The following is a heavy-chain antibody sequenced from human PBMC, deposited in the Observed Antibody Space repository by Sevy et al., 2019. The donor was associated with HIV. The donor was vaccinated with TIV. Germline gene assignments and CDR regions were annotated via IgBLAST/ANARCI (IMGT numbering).Heavy chain of an antibody. CDR1: GFTFSSYA. CDR2: ISYDGSNK. Sequence: GGSLRLSCAASGFTFSSYAMHWVRQAPGKGLEWVAVISYDGSNKYYADSVKGRFTISRDNSKNTLYLQMNSLRAEDTAVYYCARDLGRWYHNDAFDIWGQGTMVTVS. V-gene: IGHV3-30-3*01. D-gene: IGHD6-13*01. CDR3: ARDLGRWYHNDAFDI. J-gene: IGHJ3*02.